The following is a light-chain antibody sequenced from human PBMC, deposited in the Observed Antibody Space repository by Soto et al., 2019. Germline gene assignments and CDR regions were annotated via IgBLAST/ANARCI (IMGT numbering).Light chain of an antibody. CDR3: QQYGSIPWT. CDR2: DAS. V-gene: IGKV3-20*01. J-gene: IGKJ1*01. Sequence: EIVLMQSSGTLSLSPGERATLSCRATESVVSSYLAWYQLKPGQAPRLLIYDASSRATGIPDRFSGSGSGTDFTLTISRLEPEDFAVYYCQQYGSIPWTFGQGTKVDIK. CDR1: ESVVSSY.